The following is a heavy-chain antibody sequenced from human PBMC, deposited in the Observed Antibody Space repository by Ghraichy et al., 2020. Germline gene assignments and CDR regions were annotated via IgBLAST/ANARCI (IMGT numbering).Heavy chain of an antibody. V-gene: IGHV3-21*01. D-gene: IGHD5-24*01. CDR2: ISSSSSYI. CDR3: ARDQGPGAYGYNITSDYYYYYGMDV. J-gene: IGHJ6*02. CDR1: GFTFSSYS. Sequence: LSLTCAASGFTFSSYSMNWVRQAPGKGLEWVSSISSSSSYIYYADSVKGRFTISRDNAKNSLYLQMNSLRAEDTAVYYCARDQGPGAYGYNITSDYYYYYGMDVWGQGTTVTVSS.